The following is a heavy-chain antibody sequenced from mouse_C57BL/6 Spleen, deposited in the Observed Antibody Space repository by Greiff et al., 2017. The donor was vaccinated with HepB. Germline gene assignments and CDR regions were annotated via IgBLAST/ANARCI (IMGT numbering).Heavy chain of an antibody. CDR2: IDPENGDT. CDR1: GFNIKDDY. J-gene: IGHJ1*03. CDR3: TTGTVAAGYFDV. D-gene: IGHD1-1*01. V-gene: IGHV14-4*01. Sequence: DVKLVESGAELVRPGASVKLSCTASGFNIKDDYMHWVKQRPEQGLEWIGWIDPENGDTEYASKFQGKATITADTSSNTAYLQLSSLTSEDTAVYYCTTGTVAAGYFDVWGTGTTVTVSS.